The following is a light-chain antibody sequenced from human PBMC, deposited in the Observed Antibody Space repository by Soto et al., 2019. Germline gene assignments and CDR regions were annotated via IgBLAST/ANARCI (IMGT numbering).Light chain of an antibody. CDR2: AAS. CDR1: QSVTSNY. CDR3: HQYGSSITWT. Sequence: EVVLTQSPGTVSLSPGERATLSCRASQSVTSNYLAWYQQKPGQAPRLLIYAASSRATGIPDRFSGSGSGADLTLSISRLEHEDFAVYYCHQYGSSITWTFGQGTKVEIK. J-gene: IGKJ1*01. V-gene: IGKV3-20*01.